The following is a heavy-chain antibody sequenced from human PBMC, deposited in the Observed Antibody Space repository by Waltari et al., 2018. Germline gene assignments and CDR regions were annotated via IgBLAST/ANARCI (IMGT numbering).Heavy chain of an antibody. CDR3: ATDHHRDSGYDI. D-gene: IGHD5-12*01. Sequence: QVQLVQSGAEVKKPGASVKVSCKVSGYTLGDLSMHWVRQAPGKGLEWMGGDDPEEGETVSAQIFQGRFSMTEDTSTDTAYMELISLRSEDTAVYFCATDHHRDSGYDIWGQGTLVTVSS. V-gene: IGHV1-24*01. CDR2: DDPEEGET. CDR1: GYTLGDLS. J-gene: IGHJ4*02.